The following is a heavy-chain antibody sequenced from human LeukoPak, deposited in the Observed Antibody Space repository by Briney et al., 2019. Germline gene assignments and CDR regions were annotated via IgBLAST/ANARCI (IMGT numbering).Heavy chain of an antibody. V-gene: IGHV4-39*05. J-gene: IGHJ6*02. CDR1: GGSISSSSYY. CDR3: AAGRPVHYYGMGV. Sequence: PSETPSLTCTVSGGSISSSSYYWGWIRQPPGKGLEWIGSIYYSGSTYYNPSLKSRVTISVDTSKNQFSLKVSSVTAADTAVYYCAAGRPVHYYGMGVWGQGTTVTVSS. CDR2: IYYSGST. D-gene: IGHD6-13*01.